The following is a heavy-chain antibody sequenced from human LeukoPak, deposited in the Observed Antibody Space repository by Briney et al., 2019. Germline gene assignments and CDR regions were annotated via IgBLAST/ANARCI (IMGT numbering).Heavy chain of an antibody. CDR1: GGSISSSNW. Sequence: PSGTLSLTCAVSGGSISSSNWWSWVRQPPGKGLEWIGEIYHSGSTNYNPSLKSRVTISVDKSKKQFSLKLSSVTAADTAVYYCATNRNRVIDTFDIWGQGTMVTVSS. CDR2: IYHSGST. CDR3: ATNRNRVIDTFDI. J-gene: IGHJ3*02. D-gene: IGHD1-14*01. V-gene: IGHV4-4*02.